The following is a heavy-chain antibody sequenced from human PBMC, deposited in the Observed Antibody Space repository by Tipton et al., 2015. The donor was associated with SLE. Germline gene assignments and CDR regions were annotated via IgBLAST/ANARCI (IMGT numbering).Heavy chain of an antibody. CDR1: GGSIRSSSYY. CDR2: INHSGST. V-gene: IGHV4-39*07. CDR3: ARGPPYYSSSWFRGSSGSPFDY. Sequence: LRLSCTVSGGSIRSSSYYWGWIRQPPGKGLEWIGEINHSGSTNYNPSLKSRVTISVDTSKNQFSLKLSSVTAADTAVYYCARGPPYYSSSWFRGSSGSPFDYWGQGTLVTVSS. D-gene: IGHD6-13*01. J-gene: IGHJ4*02.